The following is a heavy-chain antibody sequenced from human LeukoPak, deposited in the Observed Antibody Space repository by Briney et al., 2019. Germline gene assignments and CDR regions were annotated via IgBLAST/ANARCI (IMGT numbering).Heavy chain of an antibody. CDR1: GFTFSSYS. D-gene: IGHD2-2*01. Sequence: PGGSLRLSCAASGFTFSSYSMNWVRQAPGKGLEWVSYISSSSSTIYYADSVKGRFTISRDNAKNSLYLQMNSLRAEDTAVYYCAREYQLLHFDYWGQGTLATVSS. CDR3: AREYQLLHFDY. J-gene: IGHJ4*02. CDR2: ISSSSSTI. V-gene: IGHV3-48*04.